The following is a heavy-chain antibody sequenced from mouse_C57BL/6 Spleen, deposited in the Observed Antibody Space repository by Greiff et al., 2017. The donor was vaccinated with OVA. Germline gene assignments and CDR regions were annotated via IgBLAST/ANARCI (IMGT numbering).Heavy chain of an antibody. Sequence: VQLQQSGPELVKPGASVKISCKASGYTFTDYYMNWVKQSHGKSLEWIGDINPNNGGTSYNQKLKGKATLTVDKSSSTAYMELRSLTSEDSAVYYCALLRYPYYYAMDYWGQGTSVTVSA. D-gene: IGHD1-1*01. V-gene: IGHV1-26*01. CDR3: ALLRYPYYYAMDY. J-gene: IGHJ4*01. CDR2: INPNNGGT. CDR1: GYTFTDYY.